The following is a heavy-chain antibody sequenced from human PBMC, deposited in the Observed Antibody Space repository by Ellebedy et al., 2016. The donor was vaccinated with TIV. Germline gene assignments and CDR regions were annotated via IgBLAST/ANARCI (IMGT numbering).Heavy chain of an antibody. Sequence: ASVKVSXXASGYSFTNYDVNWVRQAPGKGLEWMGWMNPRSGNTGYAEKFQGRVIMTRDNTITTAYLQLNSLTPDDTAVYFCARRHYASGWYTGTSDVWGQGTTVTVSS. V-gene: IGHV1-8*01. J-gene: IGHJ6*02. CDR2: MNPRSGNT. CDR3: ARRHYASGWYTGTSDV. D-gene: IGHD6-19*01. CDR1: GYSFTNYD.